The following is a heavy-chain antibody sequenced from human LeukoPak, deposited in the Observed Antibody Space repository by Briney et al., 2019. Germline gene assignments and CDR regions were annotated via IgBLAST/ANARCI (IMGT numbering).Heavy chain of an antibody. D-gene: IGHD6-19*01. V-gene: IGHV1-69*13. CDR3: ARGLKVAGTPEPFGY. Sequence: SGKVSCKGSRGSFSSYATSWVRQAAGQGLEWMGEIVPIFRPPNYAQKIEGRVTITAGASTTTAYMELSSLRSEDTAVYYCARGLKVAGTPEPFGYWGQGTLVTVSS. CDR1: RGSFSSYA. J-gene: IGHJ4*02. CDR2: IVPIFRPP.